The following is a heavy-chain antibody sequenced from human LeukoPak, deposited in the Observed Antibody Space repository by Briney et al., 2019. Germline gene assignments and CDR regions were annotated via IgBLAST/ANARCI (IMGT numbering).Heavy chain of an antibody. V-gene: IGHV6-1*01. CDR2: TYYRYKWYN. J-gene: IGHJ4*02. CDR1: GDSVSSNSAA. CDR3: AREEGITMVRGVID. D-gene: IGHD3-10*01. Sequence: SQTLSLTCAISGDSVSSNSAAWNWIRQSPSRGLEWLGGTYYRYKWYNDYAQSVKSRTTINPDTSKHQFSLQLNSVTPEDTAVYYCAREEGITMVRGVIDWGQGTLVTVSS.